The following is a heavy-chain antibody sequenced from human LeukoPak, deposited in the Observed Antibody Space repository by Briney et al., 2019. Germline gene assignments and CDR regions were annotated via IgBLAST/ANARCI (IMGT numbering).Heavy chain of an antibody. CDR2: ISAYNGNT. D-gene: IGHD4-23*01. CDR1: GYTFTSYG. V-gene: IGHV1-18*01. Sequence: ASVKVSCKASGYTFTSYGISWVRQAPGQGLEWMGWISAYNGNTNYAQKLQGRVTMTTDTSTSTAYMELRSLRSDDTAVYYCARDMGPKDYGGKDYYFDYWGQGTLVTVSS. CDR3: ARDMGPKDYGGKDYYFDY. J-gene: IGHJ4*02.